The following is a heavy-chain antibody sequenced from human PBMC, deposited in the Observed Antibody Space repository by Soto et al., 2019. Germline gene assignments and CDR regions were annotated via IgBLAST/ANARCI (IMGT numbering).Heavy chain of an antibody. CDR3: ARDGDHYTMAL. CDR1: GFTLSGYW. CDR2: INRDGGGK. Sequence: EAQLVESGGGLVQPGGSLRLSCAASGFTLSGYWMSWVRQAPGKGLEWVANINRDGGGKYYMDSVKGRFTISRDNTRNSLYLQMNSLGDDDTAVYFCARDGDHYTMALWGQGTTVTVSS. V-gene: IGHV3-7*04. J-gene: IGHJ6*02.